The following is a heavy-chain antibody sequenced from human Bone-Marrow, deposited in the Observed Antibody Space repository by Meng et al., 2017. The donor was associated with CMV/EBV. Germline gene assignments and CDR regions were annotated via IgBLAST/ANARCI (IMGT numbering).Heavy chain of an antibody. Sequence: GESLKISCAASGFTFSSYSMNWVRQAPGKGLEWVSAISGSGGSTYYADSVKGRFTISRDNSKNTLYLQMNSLRAEDTAVYYCAKRGALSDYWGQRTLVTVSS. V-gene: IGHV3-23*01. CDR1: GFTFSSYS. J-gene: IGHJ4*02. CDR2: ISGSGGST. CDR3: AKRGALSDY. D-gene: IGHD6-25*01.